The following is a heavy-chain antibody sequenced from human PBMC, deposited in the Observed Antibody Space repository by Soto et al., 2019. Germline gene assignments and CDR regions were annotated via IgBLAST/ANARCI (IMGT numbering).Heavy chain of an antibody. V-gene: IGHV1-18*01. CDR1: GYTFTSYG. CDR3: ASSTYGDYADY. D-gene: IGHD4-17*01. J-gene: IGHJ4*02. CDR2: VSAYNGNT. Sequence: VKVSCKASGYTFTSYGISWVRQAPGQGLEWMGWVSAYNGNTNYAQKLQGRVTMTTDTSTSTAYMELRSLRSDDTAVYYCASSTYGDYADYWGQGTLVTVSS.